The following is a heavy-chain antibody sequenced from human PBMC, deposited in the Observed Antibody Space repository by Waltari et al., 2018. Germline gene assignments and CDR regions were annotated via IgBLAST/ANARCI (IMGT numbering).Heavy chain of an antibody. Sequence: QVQLQQWGAGLLKPSETLSLTCAVYGGSFSGYYWSWIRQPPGKGLEWIGEINHSGSTNYHPSLKSRVTISVDTSKNQLSLKLSSVTAADTAVYYCARLTRRGMVRGVSYYYGMDVWGQGTTVTVSS. V-gene: IGHV4-34*01. CDR1: GGSFSGYY. CDR2: INHSGST. CDR3: ARLTRRGMVRGVSYYYGMDV. J-gene: IGHJ6*02. D-gene: IGHD3-10*01.